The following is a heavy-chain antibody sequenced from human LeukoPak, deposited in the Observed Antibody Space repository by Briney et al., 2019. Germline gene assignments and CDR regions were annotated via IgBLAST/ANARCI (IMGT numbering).Heavy chain of an antibody. D-gene: IGHD3-10*01. CDR3: AKNYDSGRGAPYGMDV. J-gene: IGHJ6*02. Sequence: GGSLRLSCVASGFTFSSYAMRWVRQAPGKGLEWVSAIGAGSGAITIYADSVKGRFTISRDNSKNTLYLQMNSLRGEDTAVYYCAKNYDSGRGAPYGMDVWGQGTTVTVSS. CDR2: IGAGSGAIT. V-gene: IGHV3-23*01. CDR1: GFTFSSYA.